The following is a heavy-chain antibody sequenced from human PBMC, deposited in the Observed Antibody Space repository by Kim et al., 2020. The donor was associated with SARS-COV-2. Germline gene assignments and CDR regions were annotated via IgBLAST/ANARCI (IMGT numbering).Heavy chain of an antibody. CDR1: GFTVSSNY. CDR3: ARDGIIEVRGVTYYFDY. D-gene: IGHD3-10*01. J-gene: IGHJ4*02. V-gene: IGHV3-53*01. Sequence: GGSLRLSCAASGFTVSSNYMSWVRQAPGKGLEWVSVIYSGGSTYYADSVKGRFTISRDNSKNTLYLQMNSLRAEDTAVYYCARDGIIEVRGVTYYFDYWGQGTLVTVSS. CDR2: IYSGGST.